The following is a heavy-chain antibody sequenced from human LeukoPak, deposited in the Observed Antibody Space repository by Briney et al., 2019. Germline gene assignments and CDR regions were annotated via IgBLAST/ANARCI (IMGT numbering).Heavy chain of an antibody. Sequence: SETLSLTCTVSGGSISSSSYYWGWIRQPPGKGLEWIGYIYYSGSTYYNPSLKSRVTISVDTSKNQFSLKLSSVTAADTAVYYCARRRYGSGTHDAFDIWGQGTMVTVSS. CDR1: GGSISSSSYY. CDR3: ARRRYGSGTHDAFDI. CDR2: IYYSGST. V-gene: IGHV4-30-4*08. D-gene: IGHD3-10*01. J-gene: IGHJ3*02.